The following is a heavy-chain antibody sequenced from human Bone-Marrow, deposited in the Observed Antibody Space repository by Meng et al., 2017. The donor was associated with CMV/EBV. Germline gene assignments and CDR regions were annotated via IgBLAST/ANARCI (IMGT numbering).Heavy chain of an antibody. CDR3: ARHAIYNDYYYGMDV. D-gene: IGHD1-1*01. Sequence: GGSLRLSCKGSGYSFTSYWIGWVRQMPGKGLEWMGIIYPGDSDTRYSPSFQGQVTISADKSISTAYLQWSSLKASDTAMYYCARHAIYNDYYYGMDVWGQGNTVTVSS. CDR1: GYSFTSYW. CDR2: IYPGDSDT. V-gene: IGHV5-51*01. J-gene: IGHJ6*02.